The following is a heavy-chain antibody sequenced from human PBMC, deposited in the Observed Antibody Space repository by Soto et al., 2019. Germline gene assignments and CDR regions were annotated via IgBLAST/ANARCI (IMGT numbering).Heavy chain of an antibody. D-gene: IGHD2-2*01. CDR3: ARVPDR. J-gene: IGHJ5*02. CDR2: IYHNRNT. V-gene: IGHV4-30-2*01. CDR1: GGSISSGGYS. Sequence: SDTLSLTCDVSGGSISSGGYSWSWIRQPPGKSMEWIGYIYHNRNTYYNPTLKNRATISLDRSKNQFSLKLSSVTAADTAVYYCARVPDRGGQGTLVTVS.